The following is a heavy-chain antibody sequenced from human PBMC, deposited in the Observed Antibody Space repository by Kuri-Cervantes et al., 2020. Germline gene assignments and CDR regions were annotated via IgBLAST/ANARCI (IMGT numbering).Heavy chain of an antibody. Sequence: GESLKISCGVSGLNVGNTYMTWVRQPPGKGLEFVSIIYTGGSTFYADSVKGRFTISRDNSKNTLYLQMNSLRAEDTAVYYGARSGQGPSGAFDIWGQGTMVTVSS. CDR3: ARSGQGPSGAFDI. J-gene: IGHJ3*02. V-gene: IGHV3-53*01. CDR1: GLNVGNTY. CDR2: IYTGGST. D-gene: IGHD6-25*01.